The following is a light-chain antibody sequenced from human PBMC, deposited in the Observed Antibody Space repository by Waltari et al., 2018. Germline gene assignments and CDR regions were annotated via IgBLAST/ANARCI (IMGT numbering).Light chain of an antibody. Sequence: EIVMTQSPATLSVSPGESATLSCRASQSLSSTFAWYQQKPGQAPRLLIYSTSIRATGIPARFSGSGSGTEFTLTISSLQSEDFAIYYCQQYNYWPWTFGQGTRVEIK. J-gene: IGKJ1*01. CDR1: QSLSST. V-gene: IGKV3D-15*01. CDR2: STS. CDR3: QQYNYWPWT.